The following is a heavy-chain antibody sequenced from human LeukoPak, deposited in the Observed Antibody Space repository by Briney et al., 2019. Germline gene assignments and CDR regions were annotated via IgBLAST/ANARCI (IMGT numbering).Heavy chain of an antibody. Sequence: SETLSLTCTVSGGTISSYYWSWIRQPPGKGLEWIGYIYYSGSTNYNPSLKSRVTISVGTSKNQFSLKLSSVTAADTAVYYCARDNSETGDAFDIWGQGTMVTVSS. J-gene: IGHJ3*02. CDR2: IYYSGST. CDR1: GGTISSYY. D-gene: IGHD7-27*01. V-gene: IGHV4-59*01. CDR3: ARDNSETGDAFDI.